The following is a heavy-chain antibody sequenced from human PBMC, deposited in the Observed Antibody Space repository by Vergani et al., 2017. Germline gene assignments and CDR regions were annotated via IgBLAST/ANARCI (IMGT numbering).Heavy chain of an antibody. D-gene: IGHD4-17*01. CDR3: AGDYGTRADD. CDR1: GGSISSGGYY. Sequence: QVQLQESGPGLVKPSQTLSLTCTVSGGSISSGGYYWSWIRQHPEKGLEWIGYIYYIGSTYYNPSLKSRMTISVDTSKNQFSLKVNFVTAADTAVYYCAGDYGTRADDWGQGTLVTVSS. J-gene: IGHJ4*02. V-gene: IGHV4-31*03. CDR2: IYYIGST.